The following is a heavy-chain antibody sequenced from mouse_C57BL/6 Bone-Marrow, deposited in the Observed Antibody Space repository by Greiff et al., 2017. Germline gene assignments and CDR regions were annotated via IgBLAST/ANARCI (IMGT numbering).Heavy chain of an antibody. D-gene: IGHD2-5*01. Sequence: VQLQQPGAELVKPGASVKMSCKASGYTFTSYWITWVKQRPGHGLEWIGDIYPGSGSTNYNEKFKSKATLTVDTSSSTAYMQLSSLTSEDSAVYYCARPYCSNSSYFDYWGTGTTVTVSS. CDR2: IYPGSGST. J-gene: IGHJ1*03. CDR1: GYTFTSYW. V-gene: IGHV1-55*01. CDR3: ARPYCSNSSYFDY.